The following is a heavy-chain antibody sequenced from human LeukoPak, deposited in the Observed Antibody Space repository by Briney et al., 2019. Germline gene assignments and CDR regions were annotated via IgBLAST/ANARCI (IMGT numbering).Heavy chain of an antibody. CDR3: ARDTRFLYYYGSGSYYTAFDY. Sequence: ASVKVSCKASGYTFTSYGISWVRQAPGQGLEWMGWISAYNGNTNYAQKLQGRVTMTTDTSTSTAYMELRSLRSDDTAVYYCARDTRFLYYYGSGSYYTAFDYWGQGTLVTVSS. CDR2: ISAYNGNT. CDR1: GYTFTSYG. D-gene: IGHD3-10*01. V-gene: IGHV1-18*01. J-gene: IGHJ4*02.